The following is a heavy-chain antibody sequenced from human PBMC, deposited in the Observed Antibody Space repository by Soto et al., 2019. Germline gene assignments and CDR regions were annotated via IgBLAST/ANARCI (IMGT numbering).Heavy chain of an antibody. CDR2: ISYDVSNK. J-gene: IGHJ6*02. D-gene: IGHD6-25*01. Sequence: PGGSLRLSCAASGFTFSSYGMHWVRHAPGKGLEWVAVISYDVSNKYYADSVKGRFTISRDNSKNTLYLQMNSLRAEDTAVYYCAKDLRSAAALKRLGGMDVWGQGTKVTFSS. V-gene: IGHV3-30*18. CDR1: GFTFSSYG. CDR3: AKDLRSAAALKRLGGMDV.